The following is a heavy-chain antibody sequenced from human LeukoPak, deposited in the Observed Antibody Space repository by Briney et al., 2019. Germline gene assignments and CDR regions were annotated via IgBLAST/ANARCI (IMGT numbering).Heavy chain of an antibody. CDR2: ISYSGST. D-gene: IGHD3-16*01. V-gene: IGHV4-31*03. Sequence: PSQTLSLTCTVSGGSISSGGSYWNWIRQHPGKGLEWIGYISYSGSTYYNPSLKSRVTISVDTSKNQFSLKLSSVTAADTAVYYCAREFGVRLFDYYYMDVWGKGTTVIVSS. CDR3: AREFGVRLFDYYYMDV. CDR1: GGSISSGGSY. J-gene: IGHJ6*03.